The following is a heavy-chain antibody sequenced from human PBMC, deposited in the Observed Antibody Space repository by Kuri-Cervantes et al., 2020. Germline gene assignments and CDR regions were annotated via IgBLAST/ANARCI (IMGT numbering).Heavy chain of an antibody. D-gene: IGHD3-22*01. J-gene: IGHJ3*02. CDR1: GGSFSSYF. CDR3: ARPRRSSGSAFDI. V-gene: IGHV4-34*01. CDR2: INHTGGT. Sequence: SQTLSLTCAVYGGSFSSYFWSWIRQPPGKGLEWIGEINHTGGTKYNPSLKSRVTISVDTSKNQFSLKLSSVTAADTAVYYCARPRRSSGSAFDIWGQGTMVTVSS.